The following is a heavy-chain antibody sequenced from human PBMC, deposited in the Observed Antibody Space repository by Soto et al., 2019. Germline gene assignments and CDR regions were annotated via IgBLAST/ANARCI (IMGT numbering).Heavy chain of an antibody. Sequence: GASVKVSCKASGGTFSSYAISWVRQAPGRGLEWMGGIIPIFGTANYAQKFQGRVTITADESTSTAYMELSSLRSEDTAVYYCASLAARSRGRHYYYYGMDVWGQGTTVTVSS. J-gene: IGHJ6*02. CDR3: ASLAARSRGRHYYYYGMDV. D-gene: IGHD6-6*01. V-gene: IGHV1-69*13. CDR2: IIPIFGTA. CDR1: GGTFSSYA.